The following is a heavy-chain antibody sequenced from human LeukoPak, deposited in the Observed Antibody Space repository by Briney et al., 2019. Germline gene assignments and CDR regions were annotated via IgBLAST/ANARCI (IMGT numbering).Heavy chain of an antibody. CDR2: ISYEGSNK. V-gene: IGHV3-30*18. CDR1: GFTFSSSG. J-gene: IGHJ4*02. CDR3: AKPMRQQLAFPFDY. D-gene: IGHD6-13*01. Sequence: GGSLRLSCAASGFTFSSSGMHWGRQAPGKRLERVAVISYEGSNKYYADSVKGRFTISRDNTKNTRYLQMNSLRAEDTAVYYCAKPMRQQLAFPFDYWGQGTMVTVSS.